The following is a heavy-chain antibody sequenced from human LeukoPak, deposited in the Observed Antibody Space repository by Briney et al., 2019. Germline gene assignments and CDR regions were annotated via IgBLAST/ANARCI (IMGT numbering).Heavy chain of an antibody. CDR2: ISSSSSHT. J-gene: IGHJ4*02. CDR1: GFTFSTYG. Sequence: GGSLRLSCAASGFTFSTYGMHWVRQAPGKGLEWPSYISSSSSHTNYADSVKGRFTISRDNAKNSLSLQLNSLRADDTAVYYCARVGSIAAAGTPDYWGQGTLVTVSS. CDR3: ARVGSIAAAGTPDY. V-gene: IGHV3-21*05. D-gene: IGHD6-13*01.